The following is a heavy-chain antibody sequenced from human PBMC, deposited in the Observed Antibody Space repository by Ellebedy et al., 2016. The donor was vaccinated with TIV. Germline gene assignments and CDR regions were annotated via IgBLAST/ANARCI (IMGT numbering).Heavy chain of an antibody. Sequence: MPSETLSLTCTVSGGSISSNYWDWIRQPPGKGLEWIGYIYNSVITNYNPSLKSRVTMSVDTSKRQLSLKLRSVTAADMAVYYCARGGYSYGYDEYYYYGMDVWGQGTTVTVSS. J-gene: IGHJ6*02. V-gene: IGHV4-4*08. CDR2: IYNSVIT. CDR1: GGSISSNY. D-gene: IGHD5-18*01. CDR3: ARGGYSYGYDEYYYYGMDV.